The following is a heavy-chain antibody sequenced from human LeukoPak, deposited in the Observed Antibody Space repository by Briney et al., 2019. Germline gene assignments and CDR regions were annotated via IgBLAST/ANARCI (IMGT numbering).Heavy chain of an antibody. Sequence: SETLSLTCTVSGGSISSYYWSWIRQPPGKGLEWIGYINYSGSTYYNPSLKSRVTISVDTSKNQFSLKLSSVTAADTAVYYCARGDGDYGSFDYWGQGTLVTVSS. J-gene: IGHJ4*02. D-gene: IGHD4-17*01. CDR1: GGSISSYY. V-gene: IGHV4-30-4*01. CDR2: INYSGST. CDR3: ARGDGDYGSFDY.